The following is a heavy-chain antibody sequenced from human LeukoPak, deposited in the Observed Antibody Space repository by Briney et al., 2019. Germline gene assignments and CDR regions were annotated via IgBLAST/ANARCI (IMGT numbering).Heavy chain of an antibody. CDR3: AADVGYA. J-gene: IGHJ5*02. CDR2: IVVGSGNT. Sequence: SVKVSCKASGFTFTSSSVQWVRQARGQPLEWIGWIVVGSGNTHYAQKFQGKVTFTRDMSTNTAYMELSSLRSEDTAVYYCAADVGYAWGQGTLVTVSS. D-gene: IGHD5-18*01. CDR1: GFTFTSSS. V-gene: IGHV1-58*01.